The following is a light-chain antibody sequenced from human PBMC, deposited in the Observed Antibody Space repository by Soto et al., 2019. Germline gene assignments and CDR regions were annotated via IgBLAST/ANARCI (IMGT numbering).Light chain of an antibody. J-gene: IGKJ3*01. CDR1: QSVSSS. V-gene: IGKV3-11*01. Sequence: EIVLTQSPDTLSLSPGERATLSCRASQSVSSSLAWYQQKPGQAPRLLIYDASNRATGIPARFSGSGSVTEFTLTISSVEPEDFAVYYCQQRSNWPPEVTFGPGTKVDIK. CDR2: DAS. CDR3: QQRSNWPPEVT.